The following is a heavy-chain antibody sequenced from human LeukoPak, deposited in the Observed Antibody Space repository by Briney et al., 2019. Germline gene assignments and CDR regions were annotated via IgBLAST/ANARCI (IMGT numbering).Heavy chain of an antibody. V-gene: IGHV4-34*01. D-gene: IGHD1-26*01. CDR1: GGSFSGYY. CDR2: INHSGST. Sequence: PSETLSLTCAVYGGSFSGYYWSWIRQPPGKGLEWIGEINHSGSTNYNPSLKSRVTISVDTSKNQFSLKLSSVTAADTAVYYCARELHYWFDPWGQGTLVTVSS. J-gene: IGHJ5*02. CDR3: ARELHYWFDP.